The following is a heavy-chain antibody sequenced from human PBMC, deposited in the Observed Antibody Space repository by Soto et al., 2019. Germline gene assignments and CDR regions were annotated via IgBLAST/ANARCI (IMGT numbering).Heavy chain of an antibody. CDR1: GYSISSGYY. CDR2: IYHGGST. D-gene: IGHD3-22*01. CDR3: ARVGPWVPYYYDSSPHTFENWFDP. Sequence: ETRSTSGDVPGYSISSGYYWCWLRQPPGKGLEWKGSIYHGGSTYHNPSLNSRVTLSIYPTNNHVSLILNAVTAADTAVYYCARVGPWVPYYYDSSPHTFENWFDPWGQGTLFTVSS. V-gene: IGHV4-38-2*01. J-gene: IGHJ5*02.